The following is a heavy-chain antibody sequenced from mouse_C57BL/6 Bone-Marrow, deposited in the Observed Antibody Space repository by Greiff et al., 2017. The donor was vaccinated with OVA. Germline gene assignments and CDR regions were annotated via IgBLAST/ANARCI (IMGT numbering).Heavy chain of an antibody. D-gene: IGHD1-1*01. CDR1: GYTFTSYW. CDR3: ARQRYYSRSYDAMDY. V-gene: IGHV1-55*01. J-gene: IGHJ4*01. CDR2: IYPGSGST. Sequence: QVQLQQPGAELVKPGASVKMSCKASGYTFTSYWLTWVKQRPGQGLEWIGDIYPGSGSTNYNEKFKSKATLTVDTSSSTAYMQLSSLTSEDSAVYYCARQRYYSRSYDAMDYWGQGTSVTVSS.